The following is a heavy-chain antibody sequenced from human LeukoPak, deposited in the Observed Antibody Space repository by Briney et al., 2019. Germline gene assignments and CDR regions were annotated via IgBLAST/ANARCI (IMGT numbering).Heavy chain of an antibody. CDR1: GFTFSSYW. CDR2: INTDGSST. CDR3: ASGAYLNYYMDV. J-gene: IGHJ6*03. Sequence: PGGSLRLSCAASGFTFSSYWIHWVRQAPGKGLVWVSRINTDGSSTNYADSVKGRFTISRDNAENTLYLQMNSLRAEDTAVYYCASGAYLNYYMDVWSKGTTVTVSS. V-gene: IGHV3-74*01. D-gene: IGHD2-21*01.